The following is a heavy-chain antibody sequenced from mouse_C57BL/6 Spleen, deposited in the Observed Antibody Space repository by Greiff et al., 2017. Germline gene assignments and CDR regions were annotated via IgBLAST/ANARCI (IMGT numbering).Heavy chain of an antibody. CDR3: CGGLFYYAMDY. J-gene: IGHJ4*01. D-gene: IGHD3-3*01. Sequence: QVQLQQSGPELVKPGASVKISCKASGYAFSSSWMNWVKQRPGKGLEWIGRIYPGDGDTNYNGKFKGKATLTADKSSSTAYMQLSSLTSEDSAVYFCCGGLFYYAMDYWGQGTSVTVSS. CDR2: IYPGDGDT. V-gene: IGHV1-82*01. CDR1: GYAFSSSW.